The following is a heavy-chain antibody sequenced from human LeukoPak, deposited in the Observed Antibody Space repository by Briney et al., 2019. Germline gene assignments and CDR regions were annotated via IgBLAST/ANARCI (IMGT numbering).Heavy chain of an antibody. J-gene: IGHJ4*02. CDR1: GLTFSNYA. Sequence: GGSLRLSCAPPGLTFSNYAMSWVRQSPGKGMQCVSAISNSGGGTYYSDSVKGRFTISRDNSKNTLYLQMNSLRAEDTAVYYCAKDQLTHSYYFDYWGQGTLVTVSS. V-gene: IGHV3-23*01. CDR3: AKDQLTHSYYFDY. CDR2: ISNSGGGT. D-gene: IGHD2-2*01.